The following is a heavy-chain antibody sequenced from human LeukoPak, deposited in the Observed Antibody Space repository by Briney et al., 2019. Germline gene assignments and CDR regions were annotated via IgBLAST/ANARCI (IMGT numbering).Heavy chain of an antibody. V-gene: IGHV4-34*01. CDR2: INHSGST. CDR3: ARNKFDAFDI. D-gene: IGHD2/OR15-2a*01. Sequence: SETLSLTCAVYGGSFSCYYWSWIRQPPGKGLEWIGEINHSGSTNYNPSLKSRVTISVDTSKNQFSLKLSSVTAADTAVYYCARNKFDAFDIWGQGTMVTASS. CDR1: GGSFSCYY. J-gene: IGHJ3*02.